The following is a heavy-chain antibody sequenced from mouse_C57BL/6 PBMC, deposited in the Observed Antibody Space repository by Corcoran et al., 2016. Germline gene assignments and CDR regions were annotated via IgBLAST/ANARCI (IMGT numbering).Heavy chain of an antibody. CDR2: IYWDDDK. CDR3: ARSSHYYGSSRYWYFDV. V-gene: IGHV8-12*01. J-gene: IGHJ1*03. Sequence: QVTLKESGPGILQSSQTLSLTCSFSGFSLSTSGMGVSWIRQPSGKGLEWLAHIYWDDDKRYNPSLKSRLTISKDTSRNQVFLKITSVDTADTATYYCARSSHYYGSSRYWYFDVWGTGTTVTVSS. CDR1: GFSLSTSGMG. D-gene: IGHD1-1*01.